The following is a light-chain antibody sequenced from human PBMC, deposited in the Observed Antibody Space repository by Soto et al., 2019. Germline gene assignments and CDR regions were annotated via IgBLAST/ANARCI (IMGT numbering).Light chain of an antibody. Sequence: AIQMTQSPSSLSASVGDRVTLTCRASQGIRNDLGWYQQKPGKAPKVLIYAASTLQSGVPSRFSGSGFGTDFTLTISSLQPDDFATYYCLQDYSYPRTFGGGTKVEI. CDR2: AAS. J-gene: IGKJ4*01. V-gene: IGKV1-6*01. CDR1: QGIRND. CDR3: LQDYSYPRT.